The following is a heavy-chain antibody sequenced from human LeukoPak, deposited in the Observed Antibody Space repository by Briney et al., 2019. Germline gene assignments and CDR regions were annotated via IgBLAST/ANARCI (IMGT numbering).Heavy chain of an antibody. Sequence: GGSLRLSCAASGLTFSSYPMHWVRQAPGKGLEWVAVISYDGSEEHYADPVKGRFTISRDNSKNTLYLQMSSLRAEDTAMYYCAREGNSGYYPYWGQGILVTVSS. D-gene: IGHD3-22*01. CDR3: AREGNSGYYPY. CDR1: GLTFSSYP. CDR2: ISYDGSEE. V-gene: IGHV3-30-3*01. J-gene: IGHJ4*02.